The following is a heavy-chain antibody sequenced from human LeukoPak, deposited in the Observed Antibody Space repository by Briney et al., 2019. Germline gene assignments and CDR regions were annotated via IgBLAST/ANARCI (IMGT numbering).Heavy chain of an antibody. CDR3: ARVRSPGDSYYFDY. D-gene: IGHD4-17*01. J-gene: IGHJ4*02. Sequence: GASVKVSCTASGYTFTGYYMHWVRQAPGQGLEWMGWINPNSGGTNYAQKFQGRVTMTRDTSISTAYMELSRLRSDDTAVYYCARVRSPGDSYYFDYWGQGTLVTVSS. CDR1: GYTFTGYY. CDR2: INPNSGGT. V-gene: IGHV1-2*02.